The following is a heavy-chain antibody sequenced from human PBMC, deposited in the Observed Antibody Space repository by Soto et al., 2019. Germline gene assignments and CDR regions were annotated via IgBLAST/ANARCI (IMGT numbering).Heavy chain of an antibody. CDR3: AREAIYYDASGFSLYYFDS. Sequence: GGSLRLSCEASGFTSSSYAMNWVRQAPGKGLEWISVISGSGGATYFADSVKGRFVISRDNSKNTLFLQMDSLRPDDTAVYFCAREAIYYDASGFSLYYFDSWGQGSLVTVSS. CDR2: ISGSGGAT. J-gene: IGHJ4*02. D-gene: IGHD3-16*01. CDR1: GFTSSSYA. V-gene: IGHV3-23*01.